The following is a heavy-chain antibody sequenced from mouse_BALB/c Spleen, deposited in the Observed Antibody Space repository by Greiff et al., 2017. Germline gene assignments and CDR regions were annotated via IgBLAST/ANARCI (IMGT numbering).Heavy chain of an antibody. D-gene: IGHD1-2*01. CDR3: ARVTHYYGYYFDY. Sequence: QVHVKQSGPGLVAPSQSLSITCTVSGFSLTSYGVHWVRQPPGKGLEWLGVIWAGGSTNYNSALMSRLSISKDNSKSQVFLKMNSLQTDDTAMYYCARVTHYYGYYFDYWGQGTTLTVSS. CDR2: IWAGGST. V-gene: IGHV2-9*02. J-gene: IGHJ2*01. CDR1: GFSLTSYG.